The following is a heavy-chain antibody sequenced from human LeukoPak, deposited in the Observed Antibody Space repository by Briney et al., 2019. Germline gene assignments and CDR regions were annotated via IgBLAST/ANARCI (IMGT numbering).Heavy chain of an antibody. V-gene: IGHV3-48*02. J-gene: IGHJ4*02. CDR3: ARSRSGNYFDY. CDR2: ISSSGGDA. D-gene: IGHD1-26*01. Sequence: PGGSLRLSCAGTGFTFSSYSMNWVRQAPGKGLEWVSYISSSGGDAYYADSVKGRFTISRDNAQNSLSLQMNGLSDEDTAVYHCARSRSGNYFDYWGQGTLVSVSS. CDR1: GFTFSSYS.